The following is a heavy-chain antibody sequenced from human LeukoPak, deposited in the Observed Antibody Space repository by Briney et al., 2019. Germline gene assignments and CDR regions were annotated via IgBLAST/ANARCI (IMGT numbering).Heavy chain of an antibody. J-gene: IGHJ4*02. Sequence: PSETLSLTCAVYGGSFSGYYWSWIRQPPGKGLEWIGEINHSGSTNYNPSLKSRVTISVDTSKNQFSLKLSSVTAADTAVYYCARDHLGGSHYFDYWGQGTLVTVSS. CDR2: INHSGST. CDR3: ARDHLGGSHYFDY. V-gene: IGHV4-34*01. CDR1: GGSFSGYY. D-gene: IGHD1-14*01.